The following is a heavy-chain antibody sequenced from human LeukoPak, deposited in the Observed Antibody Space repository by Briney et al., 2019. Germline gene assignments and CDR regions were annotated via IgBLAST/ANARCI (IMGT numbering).Heavy chain of an antibody. D-gene: IGHD3-10*01. CDR3: ARDYYGSGSIYYYYYGMDV. CDR2: IIPILGIA. J-gene: IGHJ6*02. V-gene: IGHV1-69*04. CDR1: GGTFSSYA. Sequence: ASVTVSCKASGGTFSSYAISWVRQAPGQGLEWMGRIIPILGIANYAQKFQGRVTITADKSTSTAYMELSSLRSEDTAVYYCARDYYGSGSIYYYYYGMDVWGQGTTVTVSS.